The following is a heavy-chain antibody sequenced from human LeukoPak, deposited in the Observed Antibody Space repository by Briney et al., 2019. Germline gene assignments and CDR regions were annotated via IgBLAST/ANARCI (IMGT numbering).Heavy chain of an antibody. CDR3: ARQMNTMTADY. CDR1: GGSISSRSYF. Sequence: SGTLSLTCTVSGGSISSRSYFWGWIRQPPGKGLEWIVSIFYSGITSYTPSPNRRVTISIDTSKNQFSLMRSSVTAADTAVYYCARQMNTMTADYWGQGTLVTVSS. CDR2: IFYSGIT. D-gene: IGHD3-3*01. J-gene: IGHJ4*02. V-gene: IGHV4-39*01.